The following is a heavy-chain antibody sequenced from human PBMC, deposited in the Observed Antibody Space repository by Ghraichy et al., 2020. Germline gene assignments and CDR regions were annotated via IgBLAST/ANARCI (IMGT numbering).Heavy chain of an antibody. V-gene: IGHV1-18*01. CDR2: ISAYNGNT. J-gene: IGHJ6*02. CDR1: GYTFTSYG. CDR3: ARDPPRGLYTYGMDV. D-gene: IGHD3-16*01. Sequence: ASVKVSCKASGYTFTSYGISWVRQAPGQGLEWMGWISAYNGNTNYAQKLQGRVTMTTDTSTSTAYMELRSLRSDDTAVYYCARDPPRGLYTYGMDVWGQGTTVTVSS.